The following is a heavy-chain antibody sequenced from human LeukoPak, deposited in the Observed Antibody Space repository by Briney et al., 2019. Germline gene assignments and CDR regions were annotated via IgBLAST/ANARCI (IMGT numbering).Heavy chain of an antibody. CDR2: ISSSSSYI. CDR3: ARTKKRPKLVASTLGPYYFDY. V-gene: IGHV3-21*01. Sequence: PGGSLRLSCAASGFTFSSYSMNWVRQAPGKGLEWVSSISSSSSYIYYADSVKGRFTISRDNAKNSLYLQMNSLRAEDTAVYYCARTKKRPKLVASTLGPYYFDYWGQGTLVTVSS. D-gene: IGHD5-12*01. J-gene: IGHJ4*02. CDR1: GFTFSSYS.